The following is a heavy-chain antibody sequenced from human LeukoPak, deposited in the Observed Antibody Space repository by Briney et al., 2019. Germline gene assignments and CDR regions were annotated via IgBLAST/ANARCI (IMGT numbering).Heavy chain of an antibody. J-gene: IGHJ3*02. CDR2: IIPIFGIA. CDR3: ARDPHYDIGIDAFDI. Sequence: GASVKVSCKASGGTFSSYAISWVRQAPGQGLEWMGRIIPIFGIANYAQKFQGRVTITADKSTSTAYMELSSLRSEDTAVYYCARDPHYDIGIDAFDIWGQGTMVTVSS. V-gene: IGHV1-69*04. D-gene: IGHD3-22*01. CDR1: GGTFSSYA.